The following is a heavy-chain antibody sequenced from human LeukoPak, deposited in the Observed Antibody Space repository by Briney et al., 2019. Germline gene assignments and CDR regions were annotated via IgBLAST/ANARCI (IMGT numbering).Heavy chain of an antibody. V-gene: IGHV3-20*04. D-gene: IGHD3-3*01. CDR1: GFTFDDYG. CDR3: ARTQYYNFWSGYYTDAFDI. J-gene: IGHJ3*02. CDR2: INWNGGST. Sequence: AGGSLRLSCAASGFTFDDYGMSWVRQAPGKGLEWVSGINWNGGSTGYADSVKGRFTISRDNAKNSLYLQMNSLRAEDTALYYCARTQYYNFWSGYYTDAFDIWGQGTMVTVSS.